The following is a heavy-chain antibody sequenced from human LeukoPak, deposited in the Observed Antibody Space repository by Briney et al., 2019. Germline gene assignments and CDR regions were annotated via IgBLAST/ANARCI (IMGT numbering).Heavy chain of an antibody. J-gene: IGHJ5*02. CDR1: GYTFTSYY. V-gene: IGHV1-46*01. CDR3: ARDPGLKEGVNWFDP. D-gene: IGHD2-21*01. CDR2: INPSGGST. Sequence: ASVKVSCKASGYTFTSYYMHWVRQAPGQGLEWMGIINPSGGSTSYAQKFQGRVTMTRDTSTSTVYMELSSLRSEDTAVYYCARDPGLKEGVNWFDPWGQGTLVTVSS.